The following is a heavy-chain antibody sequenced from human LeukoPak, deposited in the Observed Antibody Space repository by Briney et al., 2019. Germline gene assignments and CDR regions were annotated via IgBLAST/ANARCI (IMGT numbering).Heavy chain of an antibody. V-gene: IGHV3-64*01. CDR1: GFTFSSYA. D-gene: IGHD3-10*01. CDR2: ITSNGGRT. CDR3: ARDLGDRSGSYYLDY. Sequence: GGSLRLSCAASGFTFSSYAMHWVRQAPGKGLEYVSAITSNGGRTYYANSVKGRFTIPRDNSKNTLYLQMGSLRAEDMAVYYCARDLGDRSGSYYLDYWGQGTLVTVSS. J-gene: IGHJ4*02.